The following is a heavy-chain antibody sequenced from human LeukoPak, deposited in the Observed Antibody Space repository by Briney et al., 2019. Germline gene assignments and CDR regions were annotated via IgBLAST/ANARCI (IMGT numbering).Heavy chain of an antibody. Sequence: GGSLRLSCAAYGFTFSSYAMHWVRQAPGKGLEWVAVISYDGSNKYYADSVKGRFTISRDNSKNTLYLQMNSLRAEDTAVYYCARTQDYDFWSGYSNWFDPWGQGTLVTVSS. CDR1: GFTFSSYA. CDR2: ISYDGSNK. D-gene: IGHD3-3*01. V-gene: IGHV3-30-3*01. CDR3: ARTQDYDFWSGYSNWFDP. J-gene: IGHJ5*02.